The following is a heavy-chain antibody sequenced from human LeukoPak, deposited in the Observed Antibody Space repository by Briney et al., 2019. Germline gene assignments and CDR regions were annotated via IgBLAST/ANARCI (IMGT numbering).Heavy chain of an antibody. V-gene: IGHV4-34*01. CDR3: ARGNILTGYCFDF. CDR1: GGSITGYY. CDR2: IHYTGAT. D-gene: IGHD3-9*01. J-gene: IGHJ4*02. Sequence: ASETLSLTCAVYGGSITGYYWSWIRQTPGRGLEWVGEIHYTGATSYNPSLKSRATISTDTSKNQFSLRLSSVTAADAAVYYCARGNILTGYCFDFWGQGALVTVSS.